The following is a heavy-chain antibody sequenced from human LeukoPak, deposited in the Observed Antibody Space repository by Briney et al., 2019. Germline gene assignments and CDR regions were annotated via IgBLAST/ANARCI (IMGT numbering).Heavy chain of an antibody. V-gene: IGHV3-21*01. CDR2: ISSSSSYI. CDR1: GFTFSSYS. J-gene: IGHJ5*02. D-gene: IGHD3-3*01. Sequence: GGSLRLSCAASGFTFSSYSMNWVRQAPGKGLEWVSSISSSSSYIYYADSVKGRFTISRDNAKDSLYLQMNSLRAEDTAVYYCAREDLDYDFWSGSISFDPRGQGTLVTVSS. CDR3: AREDLDYDFWSGSISFDP.